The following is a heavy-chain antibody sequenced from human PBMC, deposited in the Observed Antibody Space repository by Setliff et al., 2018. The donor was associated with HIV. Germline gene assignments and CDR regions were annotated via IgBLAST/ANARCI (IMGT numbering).Heavy chain of an antibody. J-gene: IGHJ4*02. D-gene: IGHD6-13*01. CDR1: GFPFSNYA. CDR2: ISSGGGT. Sequence: PGGSLRLSCAASGFPFSNYAMSWVRQAPGKGLEWVSSISSGGGTYYADFVKGRFTISRDNSKNTLYLQMNSLRAEDTAVYYCAKAPLTIVATGGEDYWGQGTLVTVSS. V-gene: IGHV3-23*01. CDR3: AKAPLTIVATGGEDY.